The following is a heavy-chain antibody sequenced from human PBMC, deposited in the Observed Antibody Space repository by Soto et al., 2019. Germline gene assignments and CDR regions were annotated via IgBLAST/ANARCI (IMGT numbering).Heavy chain of an antibody. D-gene: IGHD2-8*01. CDR2: IDYSGTI. CDR1: GGSVSSSDSA. CDR3: ARHVDNQGFVYYLDP. V-gene: IGHV4-39*01. Sequence: QLQLQESGPGLVKPSETLSLTCNASGGSVSSSDSAWGWIRQSPGKGLEWIGTIDYSGTIYHIPYLKCRIAVSSDTSMTQISLKMTSFTAADMAVYYCARHVDNQGFVYYLDPWGQGTLVTVSS. J-gene: IGHJ5*02.